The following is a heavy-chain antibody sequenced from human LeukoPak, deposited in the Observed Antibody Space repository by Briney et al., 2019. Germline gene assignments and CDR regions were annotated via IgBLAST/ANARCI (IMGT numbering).Heavy chain of an antibody. CDR3: ARVGGSSYNY. CDR1: GFTFRNYA. Sequence: PGGSLRLSCAASGFTFRNYAMSWVRQAPGKGLEWVSVIYSGGNTYYADSVKGRFTISRDNSKNTLYLQMNSLRAEDTAVYYCARVGGSSYNYWGQGTLVTVSS. CDR2: IYSGGNT. D-gene: IGHD1-26*01. V-gene: IGHV3-53*01. J-gene: IGHJ4*02.